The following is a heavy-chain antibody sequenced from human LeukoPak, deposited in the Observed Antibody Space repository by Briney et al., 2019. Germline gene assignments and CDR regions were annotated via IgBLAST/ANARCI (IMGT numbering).Heavy chain of an antibody. CDR1: GFTVSSNS. J-gene: IGHJ4*02. Sequence: GGSLRLSCTVSGFTVSSNSMSWVRQAPGKGLEWVSFIYSGGSTQYSDSVKGRFTISRDNSKNTLYLQMNSLRAEDTAVYYCAKDPYYYDSSGYEDYWGQGTLVTVSS. CDR2: IYSGGST. CDR3: AKDPYYYDSSGYEDY. D-gene: IGHD3-22*01. V-gene: IGHV3-53*01.